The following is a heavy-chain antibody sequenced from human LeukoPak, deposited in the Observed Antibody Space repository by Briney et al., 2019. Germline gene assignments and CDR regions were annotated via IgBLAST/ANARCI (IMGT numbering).Heavy chain of an antibody. J-gene: IGHJ6*03. D-gene: IGHD5-24*01. CDR3: ARAGEMRYMDV. CDR2: IKGNGATT. CDR1: GFTFSNYY. Sequence: WGSLRLSCEASGFTFSNYYMSWIRQDPGKGLEWVSHIKGNGATTYYADSVRGRFTISRDNAKNSLFLQMNSLRVDDTATYDCARAGEMRYMDVWGKGTAVAVS. V-gene: IGHV3-11*01.